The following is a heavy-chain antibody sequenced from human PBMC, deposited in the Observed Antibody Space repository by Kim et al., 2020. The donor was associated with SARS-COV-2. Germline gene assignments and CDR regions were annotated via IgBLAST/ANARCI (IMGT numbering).Heavy chain of an antibody. V-gene: IGHV4-39*01. CDR1: GGSISSSSYY. J-gene: IGHJ6*02. D-gene: IGHD6-19*01. CDR2: IYYSGST. CDR3: ARHHSPKQWLVPPYYYYGMDV. Sequence: SETLSLTCTVSGGSISSSSYYWGWIRQPPGKGLEWIGSIYYSGSTYYNPSLKSRVTISVDTSKNQFSLKLSSVTAADTAVYYCARHHSPKQWLVPPYYYYGMDVWGQGTTVTVSS.